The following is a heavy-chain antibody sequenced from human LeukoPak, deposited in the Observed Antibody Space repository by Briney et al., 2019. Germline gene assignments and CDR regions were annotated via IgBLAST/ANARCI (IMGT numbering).Heavy chain of an antibody. Sequence: GGSLRLSCAASGFTFSSYEMNWVRQAPGKGLEWVSYITGSGTTIYYADSVKGRFTISRDNAKNSLYLQMNSLRAEDTAVYYCARDRSTVTSWVDYWGQGTLVTVSS. CDR1: GFTFSSYE. J-gene: IGHJ4*02. CDR3: ARDRSTVTSWVDY. D-gene: IGHD4-17*01. CDR2: ITGSGTTI. V-gene: IGHV3-48*03.